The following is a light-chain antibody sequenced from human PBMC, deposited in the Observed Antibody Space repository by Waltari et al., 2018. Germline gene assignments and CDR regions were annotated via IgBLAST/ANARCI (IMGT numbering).Light chain of an antibody. V-gene: IGKV3-11*01. CDR1: QGVPTY. J-gene: IGKJ5*01. CDR3: QQRSNWPIT. Sequence: EIVLTQSPATLSLSPGDTATLSCRASQGVPTYLAWYQQKPGQAPRLLIYDASNRATGIPARFSASGSGTDFTLTISSLEPEDFAVYYCQQRSNWPITFGQGTRLEIK. CDR2: DAS.